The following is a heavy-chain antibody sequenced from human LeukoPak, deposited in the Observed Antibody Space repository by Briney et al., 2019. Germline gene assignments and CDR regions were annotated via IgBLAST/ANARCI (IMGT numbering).Heavy chain of an antibody. V-gene: IGHV4-4*07. CDR2: IYTSGST. Sequence: SETLSLTCTVSGGSISSYYWSWIRQPAGKGLEWIGRIYTSGSTNYNPSLKSRVTMSVDTSKNQFSLKLSSVTAADTAVYYCARGVFSSSWYEAYGIDYWGQGTLVTVSS. D-gene: IGHD6-13*01. CDR1: GGSISSYY. CDR3: ARGVFSSSWYEAYGIDY. J-gene: IGHJ4*02.